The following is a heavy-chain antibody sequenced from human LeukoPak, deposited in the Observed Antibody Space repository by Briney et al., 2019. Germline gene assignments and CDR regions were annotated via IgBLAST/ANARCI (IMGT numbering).Heavy chain of an antibody. D-gene: IGHD6-19*01. CDR3: ARVEGSSGWYYFDY. CDR2: IYYSGST. Sequence: PSETLSLTCTVSGGSLSSVIYYWSWIRQPPGKGLEWIGYIYYSGSTNYNPSLKSRVTISLDTSKNQFSLKLSSVTAADTAVYYCARVEGSSGWYYFDYWGQGTLVTVSS. J-gene: IGHJ4*02. CDR1: GGSLSSVIYY. V-gene: IGHV4-61*01.